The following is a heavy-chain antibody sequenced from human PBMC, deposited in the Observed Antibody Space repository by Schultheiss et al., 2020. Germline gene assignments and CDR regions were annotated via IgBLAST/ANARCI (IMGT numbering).Heavy chain of an antibody. CDR3: ATDRYYYGMDV. CDR1: GGSISSYY. Sequence: SQTLSLTCTVSGGSISSYYWSWIRQPAGKGLEWIGRIYTSGSTNYNPSLKSRVTISVDTSKNQFSLKLSSVTAADTAVYYCATDRYYYGMDVWGQGTTVTVSS. V-gene: IGHV4-4*07. J-gene: IGHJ6*02. CDR2: IYTSGST.